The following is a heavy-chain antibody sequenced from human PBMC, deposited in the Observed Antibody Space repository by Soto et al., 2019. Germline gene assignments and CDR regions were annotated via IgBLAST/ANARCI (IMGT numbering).Heavy chain of an antibody. CDR1: GGSISSSNW. CDR3: ARVRYIVATMVYVRFDY. V-gene: IGHV4-4*02. CDR2: IYHSGST. J-gene: IGHJ4*02. Sequence: QVQLQESGPGLVKPSGTQSLTCAVSGGSISSSNWWSWVRQPPGKGLEWIGEIYHSGSTNYNPSLKSRVTISVDKSKNQFSLKLSSVTAADTAVYYCARVRYIVATMVYVRFDYWGQGTLVTVSS. D-gene: IGHD5-12*01.